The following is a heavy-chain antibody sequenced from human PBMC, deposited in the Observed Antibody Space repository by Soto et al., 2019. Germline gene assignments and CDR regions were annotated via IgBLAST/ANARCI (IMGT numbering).Heavy chain of an antibody. J-gene: IGHJ3*02. CDR3: ARENYYDSSGYYYGDAFDI. CDR2: INPSGGST. CDR1: GYTFTSYY. V-gene: IGHV1-46*01. Sequence: QVQLVQSGAEVKKPGASVKVSCKASGYTFTSYYMHWVRQAPGQGLEWMGIINPSGGSTSYAQKFQGRVTMTRDTSTSTVYMELSSLRSEDTAVYYCARENYYDSSGYYYGDAFDIWAQGTMVTVSS. D-gene: IGHD3-22*01.